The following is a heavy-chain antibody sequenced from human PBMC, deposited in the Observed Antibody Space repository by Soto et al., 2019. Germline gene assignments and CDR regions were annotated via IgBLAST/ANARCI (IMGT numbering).Heavy chain of an antibody. CDR2: IYYSGST. CDR1: GGSLSSYY. J-gene: IGHJ6*03. Sequence: SETLCLTCTVSGGSLSSYYWSWIRQPPGKGLEWIGYIYYSGSTNYNPSLKSRVTISVDTSKNQFSLKLSSVTAADTAVYYCEREVSSSDYYYMDVWGKGTTVTVSS. D-gene: IGHD6-25*01. CDR3: EREVSSSDYYYMDV. V-gene: IGHV4-59*01.